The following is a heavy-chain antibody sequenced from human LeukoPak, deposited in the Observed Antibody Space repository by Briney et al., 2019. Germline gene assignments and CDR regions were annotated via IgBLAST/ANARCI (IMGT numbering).Heavy chain of an antibody. CDR2: IIPILGIA. J-gene: IGHJ4*02. CDR3: ASEGYSGYDFVVWDY. D-gene: IGHD5-12*01. V-gene: IGHV1-69*04. Sequence: SVKVSCKASGGTFSSYAISWVRQAPGQGLEWMGRIIPILGIANYAQKFQGRVTITADKSTSTAYMELSSLRSEDTAVSYCASEGYSGYDFVVWDYWGQGTLVTVSS. CDR1: GGTFSSYA.